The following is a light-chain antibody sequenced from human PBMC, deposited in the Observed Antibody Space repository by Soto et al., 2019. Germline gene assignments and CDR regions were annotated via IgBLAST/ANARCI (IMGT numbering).Light chain of an antibody. J-gene: IGLJ2*01. Sequence: QSALTQPASASGSPGQSVTISCTGTSSDVGGYNYVSWYQQHPGKAPKLMIYDVSNRPSGVSPRFSGSKSGNTASLTISGLHDEDEADYYCSSYTSSSTVVFGAGTKLTVL. CDR1: SSDVGGYNY. CDR2: DVS. V-gene: IGLV2-14*01. CDR3: SSYTSSSTVV.